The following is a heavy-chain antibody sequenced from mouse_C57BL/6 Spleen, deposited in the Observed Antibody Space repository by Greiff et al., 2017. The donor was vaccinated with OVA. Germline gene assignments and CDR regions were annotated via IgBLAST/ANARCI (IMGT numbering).Heavy chain of an antibody. J-gene: IGHJ3*01. D-gene: IGHD1-1*01. CDR2: IWGVGST. CDR1: GFSLTSYG. V-gene: IGHV2-6*01. Sequence: VMLVESGPGLVAPSQSLSITCTVSGFSLTSYGVDWVRQSPGKGLEWLGVIWGVGSTNYNSALKSRLSISKDNSKSQVFLKMNSLQTDDTAMYYCASGHYGSSDWFAYWGQGTLVTVSA. CDR3: ASGHYGSSDWFAY.